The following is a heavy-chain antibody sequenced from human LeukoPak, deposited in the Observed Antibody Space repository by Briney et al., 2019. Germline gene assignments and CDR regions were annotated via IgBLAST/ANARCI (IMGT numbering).Heavy chain of an antibody. J-gene: IGHJ4*02. D-gene: IGHD6-19*01. CDR3: ARSGSGGDF. CDR1: GYSFTSFW. CDR2: THPLDSET. V-gene: IGHV5-51*01. Sequence: GESLKISCKASGYSFTSFWIGWVRQRPGQGLEWMGITHPLDSETRYSPSFQGQVTISADRSINTAYLQWSSLKASDTAMYYCARSGSGGDFWGQRTQVTVSS.